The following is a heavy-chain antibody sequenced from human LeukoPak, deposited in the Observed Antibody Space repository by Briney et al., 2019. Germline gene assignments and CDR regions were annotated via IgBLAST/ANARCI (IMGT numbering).Heavy chain of an antibody. CDR2: IYYSGST. J-gene: IGHJ4*02. V-gene: IGHV4-39*07. CDR3: ARGPRHPYGDYEGYFDY. CDR1: GGSISSSSYY. Sequence: SETLSLTCTVSGGSISSSSYYWGWIRQPPGKGLEWIGSIYYSGSTYYNPSLKSRVTISVDTSKNQFSLKLSSVTAADTAVYYCARGPRHPYGDYEGYFDYWGQGTLVTVSS. D-gene: IGHD4-17*01.